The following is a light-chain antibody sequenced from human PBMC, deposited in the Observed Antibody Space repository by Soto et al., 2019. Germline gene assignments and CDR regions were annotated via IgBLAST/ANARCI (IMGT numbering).Light chain of an antibody. V-gene: IGLV2-11*01. CDR3: CSYFGGYTFVL. Sequence: QSALTQPRSVSGSPGQSVTISCTGTRSDVGSYNSVSWYQQHPGKAPKLIIYDVSQRPSVVPDRFFGSKTGNTSSLTISWLHTEDEADYHYCSYFGGYTFVLFGEGTKLTVL. CDR1: RSDVGSYNS. CDR2: DVS. J-gene: IGLJ2*01.